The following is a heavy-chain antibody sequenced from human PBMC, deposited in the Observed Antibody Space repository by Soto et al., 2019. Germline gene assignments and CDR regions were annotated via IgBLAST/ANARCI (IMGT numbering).Heavy chain of an antibody. CDR3: ARGPAGELWFGEPARPQYYYYYMDV. CDR1: GLTFSSYD. J-gene: IGHJ6*03. CDR2: IGTAGDT. D-gene: IGHD3-10*01. V-gene: IGHV3-13*01. Sequence: PGGSMRLSCAASGLTFSSYDMHWVRQATGKGLEWVSAIGTAGDTYYPGSVKGRFTISRENAKNSLYLQMNSLRAGDTAVYYCARGPAGELWFGEPARPQYYYYYMDVWGKGTTVTVSS.